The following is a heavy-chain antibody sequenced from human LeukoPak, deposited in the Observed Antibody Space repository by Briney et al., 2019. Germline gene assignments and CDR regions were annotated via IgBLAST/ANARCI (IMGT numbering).Heavy chain of an antibody. V-gene: IGHV3-21*01. CDR1: GFTFNIYT. J-gene: IGHJ3*02. CDR2: ISSSGSSM. Sequence: GGSLRLSCAASGFTFNIYTMNWVRQAPGRGLEWVSSISSSGSSMHSADSVQGRFTISRDNAKNSLSLQMNSLRAEDTAVYYCARTFMGATVFRDAFDIWGQGTMVTVSS. CDR3: ARTFMGATVFRDAFDI. D-gene: IGHD1-26*01.